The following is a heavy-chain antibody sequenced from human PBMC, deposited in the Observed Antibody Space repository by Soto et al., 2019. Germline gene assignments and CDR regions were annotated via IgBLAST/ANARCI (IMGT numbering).Heavy chain of an antibody. V-gene: IGHV1-69*13. CDR2: IIPIFGTA. CDR1: GGTFSSYA. D-gene: IGHD6-6*01. CDR3: ARAHGRAARPDWFDP. J-gene: IGHJ5*02. Sequence: ASVKVSCKASGGTFSSYAISWVRQAPGQGLEWMGGIIPIFGTANYAQKFQGRVTITADESTSTAYMELSSLRSEDTAVYYCARAHGRAARPDWFDPWGQGTLVTVSS.